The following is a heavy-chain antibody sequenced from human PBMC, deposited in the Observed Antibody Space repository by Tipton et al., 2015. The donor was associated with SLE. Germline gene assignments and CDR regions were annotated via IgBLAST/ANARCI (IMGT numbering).Heavy chain of an antibody. CDR3: ARVPAVYYYYMDV. CDR2: IYTNGNT. J-gene: IGHJ6*03. CDR1: GVSVTNYY. D-gene: IGHD2-2*01. Sequence: TLSLTCTVSGVSVTNYYWSWIRQPAGKGLEWIGRIYTNGNTNYNPSLKSRVTISLDTPKNQFSLRLCSVTAADTAVYYCARVPAVYYYYMDVWGKGTTVTVSS. V-gene: IGHV4-4*07.